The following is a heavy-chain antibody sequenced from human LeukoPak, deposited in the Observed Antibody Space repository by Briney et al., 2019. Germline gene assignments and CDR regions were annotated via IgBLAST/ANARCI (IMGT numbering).Heavy chain of an antibody. J-gene: IGHJ4*02. CDR1: GYSLGKNYY. CDR3: ARYDSRGSASTRFDY. Sequence: SETLSLTCAVSGYSLGKNYYWGWIRQSPGKGLEWIGRIYGRASTSYNPSLMNRVTMSVDTSKNHFSLQLTSVTAADTAVYYCARYDSRGSASTRFDYWGPGILVTVPS. D-gene: IGHD3-16*01. CDR2: IYGRAST. V-gene: IGHV4-38-2*01.